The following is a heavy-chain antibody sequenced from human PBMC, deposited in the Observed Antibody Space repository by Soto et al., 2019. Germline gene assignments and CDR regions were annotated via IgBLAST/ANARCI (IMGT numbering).Heavy chain of an antibody. CDR1: GGSISSGGYY. D-gene: IGHD3-10*01. Sequence: SETLSLTCTVSGGSISSGGYYWSWIRQHPGKGLEWIGYIYYSGSTYYNPSLKSRVTISVDTSKNQFSLKLSSVTAADTAVYYCARVRTPITMVRGVIIKSRWFDPWGQGTLVTVSS. V-gene: IGHV4-31*03. CDR3: ARVRTPITMVRGVIIKSRWFDP. J-gene: IGHJ5*02. CDR2: IYYSGST.